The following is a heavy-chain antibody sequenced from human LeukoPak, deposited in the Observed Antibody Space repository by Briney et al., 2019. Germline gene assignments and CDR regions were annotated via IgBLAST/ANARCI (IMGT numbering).Heavy chain of an antibody. D-gene: IGHD3-22*01. CDR1: GFTFDAYA. CDR3: ARSAYLDSSGYYFDF. CDR2: LTNTGGTK. J-gene: IGHJ4*02. Sequence: GGSLRLSCTASGFTFDAYAMNWIRQAPGKGLEWVSGLTNTGGTKYYADSVKGRFSISRDNSKITVSLQMNSLSADDTAVYYCARSAYLDSSGYYFDFWGQGTLVTVSS. V-gene: IGHV3-23*01.